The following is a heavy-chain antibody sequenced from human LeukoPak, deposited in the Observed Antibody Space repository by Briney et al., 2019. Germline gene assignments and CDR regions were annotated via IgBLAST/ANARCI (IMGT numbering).Heavy chain of an antibody. V-gene: IGHV3-30*18. D-gene: IGHD5-18*01. CDR2: ISYDGSNK. CDR1: GFTFRNYA. CDR3: AKAKGSIQLWAIDAFDI. Sequence: GGSLRLSCAASGFTFRNYAMSWVRQAPGKGLEWVAVISYDGSNKYYADSVKGRFTVSRDNSKNTLYLQMNSLRAEDTAVYYCAKAKGSIQLWAIDAFDIWGQGTMVTVSS. J-gene: IGHJ3*02.